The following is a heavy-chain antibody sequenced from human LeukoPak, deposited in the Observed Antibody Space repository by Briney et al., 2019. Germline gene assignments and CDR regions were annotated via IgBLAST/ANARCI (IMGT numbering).Heavy chain of an antibody. D-gene: IGHD2-2*01. V-gene: IGHV1-18*01. Sequence: ASVKVSCKASGCTFTSYFISWVRQAPGQGLEWMGWISAYNGNTNYAQKLQGRVTMTTDTSTSTAHMELRSLRSDDTAVYYCARSKYQPLPDYWGQGTLVTVSS. CDR2: ISAYNGNT. J-gene: IGHJ4*02. CDR3: ARSKYQPLPDY. CDR1: GCTFTSYF.